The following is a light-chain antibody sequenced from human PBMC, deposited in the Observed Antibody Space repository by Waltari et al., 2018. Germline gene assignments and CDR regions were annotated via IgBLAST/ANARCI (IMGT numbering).Light chain of an antibody. J-gene: IGKJ4*01. CDR1: QTFSSSY. CDR2: GAA. Sequence: EIVLTQSPGTLSLSPGERATLSCRASQTFSSSYLAWYQQKPGQAPRLLIDGAATRAACCPVRFSGSGSGTDFTLTISRLEPEDFAVYYCQHYGTSPPLTFGGGTKVEIK. V-gene: IGKV3-20*01. CDR3: QHYGTSPPLT.